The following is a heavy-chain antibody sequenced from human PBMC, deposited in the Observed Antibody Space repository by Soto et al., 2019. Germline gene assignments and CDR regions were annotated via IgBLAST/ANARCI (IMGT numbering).Heavy chain of an antibody. D-gene: IGHD3-16*01. CDR3: ARVHESTYYDYVWGSSTAFFDY. J-gene: IGHJ4*02. Sequence: SETLSLTCTVSGGSISSYYWSWIRQPPGKGLEWIGYIYYSVSTNYNPSLKSRVTISVDTSKNQFSLKLSSVTAADTAVYYCARVHESTYYDYVWGSSTAFFDYWGQGTLVTVSS. V-gene: IGHV4-59*01. CDR2: IYYSVST. CDR1: GGSISSYY.